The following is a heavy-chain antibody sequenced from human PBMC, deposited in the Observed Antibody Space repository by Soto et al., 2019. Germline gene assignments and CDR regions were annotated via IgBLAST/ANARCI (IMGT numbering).Heavy chain of an antibody. CDR2: IYYGGDP. V-gene: IGHV4-31*03. J-gene: IGHJ4*02. CDR1: GGSISSRTSY. CDR3: ARGGGGGVDC. Sequence: QVQLQESGPGLVKTSQTLSLTCTVSGGSISSRTSYRSWIRQHPGKGLEWIGYIYYGGDPFYNPSLKSRLTIEIHTPDNPFSRKRTPVTPAKPPAYFGARGGGGGVDCWGQGTLVTVAS. D-gene: IGHD1-26*01.